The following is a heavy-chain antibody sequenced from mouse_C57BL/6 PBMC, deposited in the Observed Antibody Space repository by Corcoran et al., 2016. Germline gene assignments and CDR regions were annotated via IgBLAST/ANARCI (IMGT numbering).Heavy chain of an antibody. CDR2: INTYSGVP. Sequence: QIQLVQSGPELKKPGETVKISCKASGYTFTTYGMSWVKQAPGKGLKWMGWINTYSGVPTYADDFKGRFAFSLETSASTAYLQINNLKNEDTATYFCARGNYYDYDGALNGYFDVWGTGTTVTVS. CDR3: ARGNYYDYDGALNGYFDV. J-gene: IGHJ1*03. CDR1: GYTFTTYG. V-gene: IGHV9-3*01. D-gene: IGHD2-4*01.